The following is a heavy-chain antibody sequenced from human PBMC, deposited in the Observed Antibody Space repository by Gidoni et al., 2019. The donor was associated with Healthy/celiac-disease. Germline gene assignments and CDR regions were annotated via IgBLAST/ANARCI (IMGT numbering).Heavy chain of an antibody. CDR3: ARGMMQGDGYNLDFDY. Sequence: QVQLQQWGAGLLKPSETLSLTCAVYGGSFSGYYWSWIRQPPGKGLEWIGEINHSGSTNYNPSLKSRVTISVDTSKNQFSLKLSSVTAADTAVYYCARGMMQGDGYNLDFDYWGQGTLVTVSS. CDR1: GGSFSGYY. V-gene: IGHV4-34*01. J-gene: IGHJ4*02. D-gene: IGHD5-12*01. CDR2: INHSGST.